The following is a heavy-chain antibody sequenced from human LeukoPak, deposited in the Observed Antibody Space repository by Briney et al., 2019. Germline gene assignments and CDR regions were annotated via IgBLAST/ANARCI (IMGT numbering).Heavy chain of an antibody. CDR3: ARFSGRFGELGYYSGMDV. D-gene: IGHD3-10*01. CDR2: MNPNSGNT. Sequence: ASVKVSCKASGYTFTSYDINWVRQATGQGLEWMGWMNPNSGNTGYAQKFQGRVTMTRNTSISTAYMELSSLRSEDTAVYYCARFSGRFGELGYYSGMDVWGQRTTVTVSS. V-gene: IGHV1-8*01. CDR1: GYTFTSYD. J-gene: IGHJ6*02.